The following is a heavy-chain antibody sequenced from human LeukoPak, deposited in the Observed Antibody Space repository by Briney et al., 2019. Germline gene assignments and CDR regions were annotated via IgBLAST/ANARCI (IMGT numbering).Heavy chain of an antibody. J-gene: IGHJ4*02. V-gene: IGHV1-2*02. CDR1: GYTFTGYY. D-gene: IGHD3-3*01. Sequence: GASVKVSCKASGYTFTGYYMHWVRQAPGQGLEWMGWINPNSGGTNYAQKFQGRVTMTRDTSISTAYMELSRLRSDDTAVYYCARGFTIFGVVIIQRADYWGQGTLVTVSS. CDR2: INPNSGGT. CDR3: ARGFTIFGVVIIQRADY.